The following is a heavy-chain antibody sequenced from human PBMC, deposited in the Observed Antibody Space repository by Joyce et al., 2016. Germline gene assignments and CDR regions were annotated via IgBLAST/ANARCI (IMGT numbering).Heavy chain of an antibody. J-gene: IGHJ4*02. V-gene: IGHV3-30-3*01. Sequence: QVQLVESGGGVVQPGGSLRLSCAASGFNFSIYDMNWVRQAPGKGLEWVAVILYDGSEKYYADSVKGRFTISRDNSRNMIYLQMNNLKTEDTGLYYCARYRHYSFDYWGQGTLHTVSS. CDR3: ARYRHYSFDY. CDR2: ILYDGSEK. D-gene: IGHD2-21*01. CDR1: GFNFSIYD.